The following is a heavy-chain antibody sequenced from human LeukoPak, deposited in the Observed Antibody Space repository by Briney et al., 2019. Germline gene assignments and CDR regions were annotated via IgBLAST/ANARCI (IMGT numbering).Heavy chain of an antibody. CDR1: GGTFSSYA. V-gene: IGHV1-69*04. D-gene: IGHD5-12*01. CDR3: ARDHAVATASVY. J-gene: IGHJ4*02. CDR2: IIPILGIA. Sequence: ASVKVSCKASGGTFSSYAISWVRQAPGQGLEWMGRIIPILGIANYAQKFQGRVTITADKSTSTAYMELSSLRSEDTAVYYCARDHAVATASVYWGQGTLVTVSS.